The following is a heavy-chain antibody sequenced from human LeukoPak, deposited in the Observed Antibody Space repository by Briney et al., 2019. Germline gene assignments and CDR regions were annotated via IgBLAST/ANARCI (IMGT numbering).Heavy chain of an antibody. V-gene: IGHV4-61*02. CDR3: ASATQPYYYGSGSYDY. Sequence: SETLSLTCTVSGDSISSGDYYWSWIRQPAGKGLEWIGRISSSGSTNYNPSLKSRVTISVDTSKNQFSLKLSSVTAADTAVYYCASATQPYYYGSGSYDYWGQGTLVTVSS. D-gene: IGHD3-10*01. J-gene: IGHJ4*02. CDR1: GDSISSGDYY. CDR2: ISSSGST.